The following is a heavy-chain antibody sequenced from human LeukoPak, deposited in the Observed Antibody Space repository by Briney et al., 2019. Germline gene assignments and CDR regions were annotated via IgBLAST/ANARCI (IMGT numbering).Heavy chain of an antibody. D-gene: IGHD3-22*01. CDR1: GFTVSSNY. J-gene: IGHJ3*02. CDR3: AKKKRSGYYDSSGHDAFDI. V-gene: IGHV3-53*01. CDR2: IYSDGST. Sequence: GGSLRLSCAASGFTVSSNYMSWVRQAPGKGLEWVSEIYSDGSTYYADSVKGRFTISRDNSKNTLYLQMNSLRAEDTAVYYCAKKKRSGYYDSSGHDAFDIWGQGTMVTVSS.